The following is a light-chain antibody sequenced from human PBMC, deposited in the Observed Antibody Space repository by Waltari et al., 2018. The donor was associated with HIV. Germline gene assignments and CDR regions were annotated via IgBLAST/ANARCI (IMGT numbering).Light chain of an antibody. CDR1: SSDVGGDNY. J-gene: IGLJ2*01. Sequence: QSALTQPRSVSGSPGQSVTISCTGTSSDVGGDNYVSWYQQHPGKAPKLMIYEVSKRPSGVPDRFSGSKSGNTASLTISGLQAEDEADYYCGSYAGYVVFGGGTKLTVL. CDR2: EVS. CDR3: GSYAGYVV. V-gene: IGLV2-11*01.